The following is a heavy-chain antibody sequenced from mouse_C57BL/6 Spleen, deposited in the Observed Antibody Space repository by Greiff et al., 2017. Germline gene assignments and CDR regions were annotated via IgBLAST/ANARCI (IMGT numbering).Heavy chain of an antibody. V-gene: IGHV2-9-1*01. D-gene: IGHD2-4*01. CDR2: LWTGGGT. J-gene: IGHJ4*01. CDR1: GFSLTSYA. CDR3: ARIYYDYDEGGYYAMDY. Sequence: VQGVESGPGLVAPSQSLSITCTVSGFSLTSYAISWVRQPPGKGLEWLGVLWTGGGTNYNSALKSRLSISKDNSKSQVFLKMNSLQTDDTARYYCARIYYDYDEGGYYAMDYGGKGTSVTVSS.